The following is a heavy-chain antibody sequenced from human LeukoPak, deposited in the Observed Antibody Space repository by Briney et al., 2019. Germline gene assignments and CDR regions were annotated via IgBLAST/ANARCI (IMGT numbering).Heavy chain of an antibody. CDR3: ARISHLTWGLGYDPFDI. J-gene: IGHJ3*02. CDR1: GFSISTAGVG. D-gene: IGHD3/OR15-3a*01. CDR2: TYWNDDK. V-gene: IGHV2-5*01. Sequence: SGPTLVNPTQTLTLTCSLSGFSISTAGVGVGWIRQPPGKALEWLALTYWNDDKRYSPSLKTRLTITKDTSNNQVVLTMTNMDPVDTATYYCARISHLTWGLGYDPFDIWGQGTMVTVSS.